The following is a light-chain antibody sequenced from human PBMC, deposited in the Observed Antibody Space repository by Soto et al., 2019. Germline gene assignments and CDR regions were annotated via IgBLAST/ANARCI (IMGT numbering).Light chain of an antibody. Sequence: AIRMTQSPSSLSASTGDRVTITCRASQGISSYLAWYQQKPGKAPKLLIYAASTLQSGVPSRFSGSGSGTDFTLTISYLQSEDFATYYYQQYYDYPITFGLGTRLEIK. J-gene: IGKJ5*01. V-gene: IGKV1-8*01. CDR2: AAS. CDR1: QGISSY. CDR3: QQYYDYPIT.